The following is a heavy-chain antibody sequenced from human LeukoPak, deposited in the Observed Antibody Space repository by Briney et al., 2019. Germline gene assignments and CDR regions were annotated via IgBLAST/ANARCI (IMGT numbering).Heavy chain of an antibody. V-gene: IGHV4-61*05. J-gene: IGHJ4*02. D-gene: IGHD6-19*01. CDR2: FHYSGNT. CDR3: ASNVAGSSFDN. Sequence: PSETLSLTCTVSGGSISSSSYYWGWIRQPPGKGLEWIGYFHYSGNTNYNPSLKSLVTMSVDTSKRQISLKLSSVTAADTAVYYCASNVAGSSFDNWGQGTLVTVSS. CDR1: GGSISSSSYY.